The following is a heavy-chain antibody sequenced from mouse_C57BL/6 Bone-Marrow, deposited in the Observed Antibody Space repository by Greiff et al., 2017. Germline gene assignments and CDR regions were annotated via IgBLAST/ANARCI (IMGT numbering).Heavy chain of an antibody. V-gene: IGHV1-81*01. CDR2: IYPRSGNT. J-gene: IGHJ3*01. Sequence: VQLQQSGAELARPGASVKLSCKASGYTFTSYGISWVKQRTGQGLEWIGEIYPRSGNTYYNEKFKGKATLTADKSASTAYMELRSLTSEDSAVYFCVFYYDYDGAYWGQGTLVTVSA. D-gene: IGHD2-4*01. CDR3: VFYYDYDGAY. CDR1: GYTFTSYG.